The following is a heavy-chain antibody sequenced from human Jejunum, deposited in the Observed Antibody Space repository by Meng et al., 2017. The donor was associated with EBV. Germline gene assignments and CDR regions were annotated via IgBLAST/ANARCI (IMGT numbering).Heavy chain of an antibody. CDR3: AAGTTATAKYNWFDP. J-gene: IGHJ5*02. V-gene: IGHV3-21*01. Sequence: VLLVCSVGGTVIPERSRILAFAASGFTCIDYAMNWVRQSLGKGLEWVASISIDINNIYYADSVKGRFTVSRDSAKKSLYLQMNSLRADDTAVYYCAAGTTATAKYNWFDPWGQGTLVTVSS. CDR2: ISIDINNI. D-gene: IGHD1-1*01. CDR1: GFTCIDYA.